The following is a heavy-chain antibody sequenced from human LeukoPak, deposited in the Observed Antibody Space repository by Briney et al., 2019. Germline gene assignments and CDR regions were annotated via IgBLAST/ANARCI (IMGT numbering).Heavy chain of an antibody. D-gene: IGHD2-2*01. J-gene: IGHJ4*02. CDR3: ARGHSSTSCYDY. CDR1: GGSFSGYY. Sequence: NPSETLSLTCAVYGGSFSGYYWSWIPQPPGKGLEWIGEINHSGSTNYNPSLKSRVTISVDTSKNQFSLKLSSVTAADTAVYYCARGHSSTSCYDYWGQGTLVTVSS. CDR2: INHSGST. V-gene: IGHV4-34*01.